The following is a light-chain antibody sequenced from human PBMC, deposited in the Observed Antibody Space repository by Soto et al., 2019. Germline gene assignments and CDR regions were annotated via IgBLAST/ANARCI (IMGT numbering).Light chain of an antibody. CDR2: EVS. CDR1: SSDVGGYRY. V-gene: IGLV2-14*01. CDR3: SSYTSNSTWV. J-gene: IGLJ3*02. Sequence: QSVLTQPASVSGSPGQSITISCTGTSSDVGGYRYVSWYQQSPGAAPILIIYEVSNRPSGISSRFSGSKSGNTASLIISGLQAEDEADYYCSSYTSNSTWVFGGGTKLTVL.